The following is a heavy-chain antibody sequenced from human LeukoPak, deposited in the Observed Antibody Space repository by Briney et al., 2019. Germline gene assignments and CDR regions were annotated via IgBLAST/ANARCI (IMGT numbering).Heavy chain of an antibody. CDR2: LSGSGGSI. CDR3: ARLPRNYYGSGSYPDY. V-gene: IGHV3-23*01. CDR1: GFIFSSYA. J-gene: IGHJ4*02. D-gene: IGHD3-10*01. Sequence: PGGSLRLSCAASGFIFSSYAMSWVRQAPEKGLEWVSALSGSGGSIYYADSVKGRFTISRDNSRTTLYLQMNSLRAEDTAVYYCARLPRNYYGSGSYPDYWGQGTLVTVSS.